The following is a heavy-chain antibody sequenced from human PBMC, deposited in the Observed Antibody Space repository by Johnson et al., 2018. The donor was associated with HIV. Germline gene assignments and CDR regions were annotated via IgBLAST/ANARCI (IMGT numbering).Heavy chain of an antibody. J-gene: IGHJ3*02. D-gene: IGHD5-12*01. CDR3: ARDGLATYAFDI. Sequence: VQLVESGGGLVQPGGSLRLSCVASGFTFSSYWMSWVRQAPGKGLEWVANIKQDGSERYYVDSVKGRFTISRDNAKNSVYLQMNSLRAEDTAVYYCARDGLATYAFDIWGQGTMVTVSS. CDR2: IKQDGSER. V-gene: IGHV3-7*03. CDR1: GFTFSSYW.